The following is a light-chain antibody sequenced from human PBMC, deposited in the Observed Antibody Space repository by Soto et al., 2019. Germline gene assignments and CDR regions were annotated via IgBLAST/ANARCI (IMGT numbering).Light chain of an antibody. Sequence: EILMTQSPATLSVSPGERATLSCRASQSVRTKLAWYQQKPGQAPRLLIYDASIRAAGFPATFSGSGSGTEFTLTISSLQSEYFAVYYCQHYKNWPYTFGQGTKLEIK. J-gene: IGKJ2*01. CDR3: QHYKNWPYT. CDR1: QSVRTK. CDR2: DAS. V-gene: IGKV3-15*01.